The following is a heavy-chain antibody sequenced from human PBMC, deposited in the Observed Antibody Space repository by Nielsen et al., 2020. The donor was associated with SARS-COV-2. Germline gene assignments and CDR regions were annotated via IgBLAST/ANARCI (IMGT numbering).Heavy chain of an antibody. CDR1: GGSISSYY. D-gene: IGHD4-17*01. V-gene: IGHV4-59*01. CDR2: IYYSGTT. Sequence: SETLSLTCTVSGGSISSYYWSWIRQPPGKGLEWIGYIYYSGTTNYNPSLKSRVTISVDTAKNHFSLKLSSVTAADTAVYYCASHHGDPSKLDYWGQGTLVTVSS. J-gene: IGHJ4*02. CDR3: ASHHGDPSKLDY.